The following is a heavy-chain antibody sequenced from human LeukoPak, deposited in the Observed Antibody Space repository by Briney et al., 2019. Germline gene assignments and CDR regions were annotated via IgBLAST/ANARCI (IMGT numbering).Heavy chain of an antibody. CDR3: ARDIPLYCTNGVCPFSDYYYSMDV. D-gene: IGHD2-8*01. V-gene: IGHV4-61*02. CDR2: IYTSGST. Sequence: PSETLSLTCTVSGGSISSGSYYWSWIRQPAGKGLEWIGRIYTSGSTNYNPSLTSRVTISVDTSTNQFSLKLSSVTAADTAVYYCARDIPLYCTNGVCPFSDYYYSMDVWGKGTTVTVSS. CDR1: GGSISSGSYY. J-gene: IGHJ6*03.